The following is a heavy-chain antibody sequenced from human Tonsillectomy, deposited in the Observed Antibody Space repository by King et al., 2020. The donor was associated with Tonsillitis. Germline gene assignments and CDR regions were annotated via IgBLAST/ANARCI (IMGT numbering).Heavy chain of an antibody. Sequence: VQLQESGPGLVKPSETLSLTCTVSGGSISSYYWSWIRQPPGKGLEWIGYIYYSGSTNYNPSLKSRVTISVDTSKNQFSLKLSSVTAADTAVYYCARDRNLGMSPWGTTYYYGMDVWGQGTTVTVSS. CDR1: GGSISSYY. CDR2: IYYSGST. CDR3: ARDRNLGMSPWGTTYYYGMDV. J-gene: IGHJ6*02. D-gene: IGHD2/OR15-2a*01. V-gene: IGHV4-59*01.